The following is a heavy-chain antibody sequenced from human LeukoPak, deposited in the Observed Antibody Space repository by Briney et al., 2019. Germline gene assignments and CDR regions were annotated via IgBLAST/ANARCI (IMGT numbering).Heavy chain of an antibody. CDR1: GFTFSSYA. D-gene: IGHD5-18*01. CDR3: ARGTAMATTHFDY. Sequence: GGSLRLSCAASGFTFSSYAMSWVRQAPGKGLEWVSAISGSGGSTYYADSVKGRFTISRDNSKNTLYLQMNSLRAEDTAVYYCARGTAMATTHFDYWGQGTLVTGSS. J-gene: IGHJ4*02. CDR2: ISGSGGST. V-gene: IGHV3-23*01.